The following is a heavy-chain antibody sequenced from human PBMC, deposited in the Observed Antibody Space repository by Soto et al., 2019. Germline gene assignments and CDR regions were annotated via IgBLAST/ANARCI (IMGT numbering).Heavy chain of an antibody. J-gene: IGHJ6*03. Sequence: QVQLQQWGAGLLKPSETLSLTCAVYGGSFSGYQWTWIRQTPGKGLEWIGEINDSGNINYNPSLKSRVTILVDTAKKQISLKLSSGTAADTAVYYWARGLILGFGELSHRGGYYYYMDVWGKGTSVTVSS. V-gene: IGHV4-34*01. CDR1: GGSFSGYQ. CDR2: INDSGNI. D-gene: IGHD3-10*01. CDR3: ARGLILGFGELSHRGGYYYYMDV.